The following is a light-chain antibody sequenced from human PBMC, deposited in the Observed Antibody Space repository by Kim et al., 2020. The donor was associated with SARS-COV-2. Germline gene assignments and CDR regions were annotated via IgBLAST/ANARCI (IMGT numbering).Light chain of an antibody. J-gene: IGKJ2*01. Sequence: IHVTQTPSTLSASVGDSVTITCRASQSISDWLAWYQQKPGKAPNLLIYKASTLESGVPSRFSGIGSGTEFSLTIASLQPDDFATYYCQHYNSYPYTFGQGTKVEI. CDR2: KAS. V-gene: IGKV1-5*03. CDR3: QHYNSYPYT. CDR1: QSISDW.